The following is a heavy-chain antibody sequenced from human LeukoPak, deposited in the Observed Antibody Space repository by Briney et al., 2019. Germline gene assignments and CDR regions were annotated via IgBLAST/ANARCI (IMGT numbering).Heavy chain of an antibody. CDR2: IYPGDSDT. V-gene: IGHV5-51*01. CDR1: GYTFTSYD. J-gene: IGHJ3*02. CDR3: ARLDSSGYYYGPRDAFDI. Sequence: KVSCKASGYTFTSYDINWVRQMPGKGLEWMGIIYPGDSDTRYSPSFQGQVTISADKSISTAYLQWSSLKASDTAMYYCARLDSSGYYYGPRDAFDIWGQGTMVTVSS. D-gene: IGHD3-22*01.